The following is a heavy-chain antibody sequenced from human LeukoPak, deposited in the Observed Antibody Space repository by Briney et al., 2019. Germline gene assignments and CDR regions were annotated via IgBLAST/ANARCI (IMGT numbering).Heavy chain of an antibody. J-gene: IGHJ5*02. CDR2: IGGSGGNT. Sequence: GGSLRLSCAASGFTFSSYAMSWVRQAPGKGLEWVSLIGGSGGNTYYADSVKGRFTISRDNSKNTLYLQMNSLRAEDTAVYYCAKDGGYDLYNWFDPWGQGTLVTVSS. CDR1: GFTFSSYA. CDR3: AKDGGYDLYNWFDP. D-gene: IGHD5-12*01. V-gene: IGHV3-23*01.